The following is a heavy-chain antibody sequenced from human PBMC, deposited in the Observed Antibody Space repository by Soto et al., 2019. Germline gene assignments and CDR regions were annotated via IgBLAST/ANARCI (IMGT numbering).Heavy chain of an antibody. CDR3: ARASITMVRGVTYYYYYMDV. V-gene: IGHV3-23*01. CDR1: GFTFSSYA. D-gene: IGHD3-10*01. CDR2: ISGSGGST. Sequence: GGSLRLSCAASGFTFSSYAMSWVRQAPGKGLEWVSAISGSGGSTYYADSVKGRFTISRDNSKNTLYLQMNSLRAEDTAVYYCARASITMVRGVTYYYYYMDVWGKGTTVTVSS. J-gene: IGHJ6*03.